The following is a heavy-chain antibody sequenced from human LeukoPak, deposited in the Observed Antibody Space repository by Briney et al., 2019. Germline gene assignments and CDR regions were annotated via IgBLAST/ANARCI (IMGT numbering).Heavy chain of an antibody. CDR2: INPSGSST. V-gene: IGHV1-46*01. J-gene: IGHJ4*02. D-gene: IGHD4-17*01. CDR3: ARDTYGDYPDY. Sequence: GASVKVSCKASGYTFTDYYLHWVRQAPGQGLEWMGLINPSGSSTSYSQNFQGRVTMTTDTSTSTAYMELRSLRSDDTAVYYCARDTYGDYPDYWGQGTLVTVSS. CDR1: GYTFTDYY.